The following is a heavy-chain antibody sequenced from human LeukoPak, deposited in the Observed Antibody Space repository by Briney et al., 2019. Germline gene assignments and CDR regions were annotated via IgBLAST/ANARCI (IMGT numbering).Heavy chain of an antibody. CDR2: ISSSGSTI. CDR3: AREPEEEWLLLDY. Sequence: GGSLRLSCAASGFTFSDYYMSLIRQAPGKGLEWVSYISSSGSTIYYADSVKGRFTISRDNARNSLYLQMNSLRAEDTAVYYCAREPEEEWLLLDYWGQGTLVTVSS. V-gene: IGHV3-11*04. CDR1: GFTFSDYY. D-gene: IGHD3-3*01. J-gene: IGHJ4*02.